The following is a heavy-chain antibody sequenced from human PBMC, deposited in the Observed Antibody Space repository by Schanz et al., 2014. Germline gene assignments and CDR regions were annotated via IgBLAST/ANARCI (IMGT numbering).Heavy chain of an antibody. CDR2: ISGSGGST. V-gene: IGHV3-21*01. CDR3: VRDTDYHFDY. J-gene: IGHJ4*02. D-gene: IGHD4-17*01. CDR1: GITLSGYG. Sequence: VQLVESGGGVVQPGRSLRLSCAASGITLSGYGLHWVRQAPGQGLEWVSAISGSGGSTYYADSVKGRFTISRDNAKNTLYLQMNSLRAEDTAVYYCVRDTDYHFDYWGQGTLVTVSS.